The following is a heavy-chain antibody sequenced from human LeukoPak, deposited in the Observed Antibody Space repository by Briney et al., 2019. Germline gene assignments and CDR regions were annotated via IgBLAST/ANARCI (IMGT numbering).Heavy chain of an antibody. J-gene: IGHJ3*02. Sequence: GESLKISCKASGYNFTSYWIDWVRQMPGKGLQWMGIIYPGDSDTRYSPSFQGQVTISADKSISTAYLQWGNLKASDTAMYYCARRGGLTDAFDIWGQGTMVTVSS. CDR2: IYPGDSDT. CDR3: ARRGGLTDAFDI. V-gene: IGHV5-51*01. CDR1: GYNFTSYW. D-gene: IGHD2-15*01.